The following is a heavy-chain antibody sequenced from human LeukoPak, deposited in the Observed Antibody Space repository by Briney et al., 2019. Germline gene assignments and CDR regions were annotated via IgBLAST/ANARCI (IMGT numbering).Heavy chain of an antibody. CDR1: GGTFSSYA. D-gene: IGHD2-8*02. J-gene: IGHJ3*02. V-gene: IGHV1-69*04. Sequence: SVKVSCKASGGTFSSYAISWVRQAPGQGLEWMGRIIPILGIANYAQKFQGRVTITADKSTSTAYMELSSLRSEDTAVYYCARLILVDLDAFDIWGQGTMVTVSS. CDR3: ARLILVDLDAFDI. CDR2: IIPILGIA.